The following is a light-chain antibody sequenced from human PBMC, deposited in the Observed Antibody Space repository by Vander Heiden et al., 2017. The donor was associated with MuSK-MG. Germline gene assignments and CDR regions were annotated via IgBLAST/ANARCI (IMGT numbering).Light chain of an antibody. CDR3: VLSVGGGICV. V-gene: IGLV8-61*01. J-gene: IGLJ1*01. CDR2: NTN. Sequence: QTVVTREPSFSVSPGGTVTLTCGLSSCSVSASYHPSWYQQTPGQAPRTLIYNTNIRSSGVPDRFSGSILGNKAALTITAAQVDDESDYYCVLSVGGGICVLGTGTKVT. CDR1: SCSVSASYH.